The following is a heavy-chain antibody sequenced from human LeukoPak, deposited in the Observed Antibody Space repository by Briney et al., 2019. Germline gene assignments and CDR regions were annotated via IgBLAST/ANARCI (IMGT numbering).Heavy chain of an antibody. J-gene: IGHJ4*02. D-gene: IGHD3-22*01. CDR2: IISSSSYI. CDR3: ARDTSGYDSSGYYYPDLYHFDY. V-gene: IGHV3-21*01. Sequence: GGSLRLSCAASGFTFSSYSMNWVRQAPGKGLEWVSSIISSSSYIYYADSVKGRFTISRDNAKNSLYLQMNSLRSEDTAVYYCARDTSGYDSSGYYYPDLYHFDYWGQGTLVTVSS. CDR1: GFTFSSYS.